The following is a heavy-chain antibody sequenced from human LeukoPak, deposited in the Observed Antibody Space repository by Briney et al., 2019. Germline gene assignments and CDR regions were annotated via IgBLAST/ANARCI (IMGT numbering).Heavy chain of an antibody. CDR1: GGSFSGYS. Sequence: PSETLSLTCAVSGGSFSGYSRSWIREPPGKGLEWIGEINHSGSTNYNPSLKSRVTISVDTSKNKFSLKLSSVTAADTAVYYCATLAPRSPSSSWYVLDYYYMVVWGKGTTVTVAS. D-gene: IGHD6-13*01. V-gene: IGHV4-34*01. J-gene: IGHJ6*03. CDR2: INHSGST. CDR3: ATLAPRSPSSSWYVLDYYYMVV.